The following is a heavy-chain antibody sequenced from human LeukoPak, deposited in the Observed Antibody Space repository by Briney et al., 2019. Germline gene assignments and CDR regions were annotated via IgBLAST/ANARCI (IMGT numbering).Heavy chain of an antibody. D-gene: IGHD3-9*01. CDR3: VKGNDNSYHYYFDC. V-gene: IGHV3-23*01. CDR1: GLTFSSCA. CDR2: LSGSGGST. J-gene: IGHJ4*02. Sequence: GGSLRLSCADSGLTFSSCAMSWVRQAPGKGLEWVSGLSGSGGSTYYADSVKGRFTISRGNSKNTLYLRMDSLRDEDTAVYYCVKGNDNSYHYYFDCWGQGTLVTVSS.